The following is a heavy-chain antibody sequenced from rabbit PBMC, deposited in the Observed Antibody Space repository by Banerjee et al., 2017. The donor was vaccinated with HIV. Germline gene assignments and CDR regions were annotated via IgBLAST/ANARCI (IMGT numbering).Heavy chain of an antibody. Sequence: QSLEESGGDLVKPGASLTLTCTASGFTISSSYDMCWVRQAPGKGLEWIGCIYTGSGHTYYASWAKGRFTISKTSSTTVDLKMTSLTAADTATYFCARGGYDENYFNLWGPGTLVTVS. CDR3: ARGGYDENYFNL. CDR2: IYTGSGHT. V-gene: IGHV1S40*01. J-gene: IGHJ4*01. D-gene: IGHD2-1*01. CDR1: GFTISSSYD.